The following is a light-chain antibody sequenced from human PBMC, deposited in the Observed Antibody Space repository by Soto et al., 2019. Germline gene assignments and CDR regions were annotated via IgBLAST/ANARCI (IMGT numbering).Light chain of an antibody. Sequence: QSALAQPASVSGSPGQSITISCTGTSGLVGSFSLVPWYQQHPGKAPKVMISKGHRRPSGVPDRFSGSTSVNSASLTISGLQADDEADYYCCLYIGATTYVFGTGTKLTVL. CDR3: CLYIGATTYV. CDR2: KGH. V-gene: IGLV2-23*01. J-gene: IGLJ1*01. CDR1: SGLVGSFSL.